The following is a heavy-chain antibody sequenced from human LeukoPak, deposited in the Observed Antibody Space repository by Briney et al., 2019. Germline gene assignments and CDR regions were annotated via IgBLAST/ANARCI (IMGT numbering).Heavy chain of an antibody. CDR3: ARHSSPHAGSSSWYDF. CDR2: IYYSGNT. Sequence: SETLSLTCTVSGGSISSSTYHWGWIRQPPGKGLEWIGSIYYSGNTYYNPSLKSRVTISVDTSKNQFSVKLSSVTAADTAVYYCARHSSPHAGSSSWYDFWGQGTLVAVSS. J-gene: IGHJ5*01. V-gene: IGHV4-39*01. CDR1: GGSISSSTYH. D-gene: IGHD2-15*01.